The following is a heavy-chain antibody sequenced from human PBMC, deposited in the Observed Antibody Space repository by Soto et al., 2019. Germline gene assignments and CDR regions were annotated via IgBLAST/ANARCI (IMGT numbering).Heavy chain of an antibody. CDR1: GYTFTSYG. D-gene: IGHD3-3*01. CDR2: ISAYNGNT. Sequence: QVQLVQSGAEVKKPGASVKVSCKASGYTFTSYGISWVRQAPGQGLEWMGWISAYNGNTNYAQKLQGGVTMTTDTSTSTAYMELRSLRSDDTAVYYCARDLIPLRFLEWLGEANNWFDPWGQGTLVTVSS. CDR3: ARDLIPLRFLEWLGEANNWFDP. V-gene: IGHV1-18*04. J-gene: IGHJ5*02.